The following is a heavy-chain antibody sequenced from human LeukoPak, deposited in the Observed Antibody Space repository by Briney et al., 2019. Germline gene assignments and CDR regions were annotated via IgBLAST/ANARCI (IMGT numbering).Heavy chain of an antibody. CDR3: ARQLYSNYNYFDY. CDR2: THYSGST. J-gene: IGHJ4*02. D-gene: IGHD4-11*01. Sequence: PSETLSLTCTVSGDSMSSYYWSWIRQPPGKGLEWIGYTHYSGSTNYNPSLKSRVTISGDTSENRFSLRLSSVTAADTAVYYCARQLYSNYNYFDYWGQGALVTVSS. V-gene: IGHV4-59*08. CDR1: GDSMSSYY.